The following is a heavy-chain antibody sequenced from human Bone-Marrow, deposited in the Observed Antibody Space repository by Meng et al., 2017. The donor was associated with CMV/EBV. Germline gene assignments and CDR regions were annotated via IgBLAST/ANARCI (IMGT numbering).Heavy chain of an antibody. CDR2: ISSSGATT. CDR3: AKSETYCGGDCYSDY. J-gene: IGHJ4*02. CDR1: GFTFSNYA. Sequence: GFTFSNYAMTWVRQAPGKGLEWVSAISSSGATTYYADSVKGRFTISRDDSKTTLYLQMNSLRAEDTAIYYCAKSETYCGGDCYSDYWGQGTLVTVSS. V-gene: IGHV3-23*01. D-gene: IGHD2-21*02.